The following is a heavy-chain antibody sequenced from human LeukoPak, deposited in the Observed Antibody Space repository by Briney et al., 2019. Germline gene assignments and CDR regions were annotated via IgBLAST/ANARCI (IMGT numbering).Heavy chain of an antibody. D-gene: IGHD6-6*01. J-gene: IGHJ4*02. Sequence: GASVKVSCKASGYTFTSYYMHWVRQAPGQGLEWMGIINPSGGSTSYAQKFQGRVTMTRDMSTSTVYIELSSLRSEDTAVYYCAREVGYSSSSSVGDYWGQGTLVTVSS. CDR1: GYTFTSYY. CDR3: AREVGYSSSSSVGDY. V-gene: IGHV1-46*01. CDR2: INPSGGST.